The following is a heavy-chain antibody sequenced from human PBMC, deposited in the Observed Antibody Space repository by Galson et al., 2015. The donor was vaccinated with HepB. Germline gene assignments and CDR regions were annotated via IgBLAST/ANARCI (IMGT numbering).Heavy chain of an antibody. CDR2: ISGNSMTI. D-gene: IGHD1-14*01. CDR3: ARGSGLGHYFDY. Sequence: SLRLSCAGSGFSFSSYGMNWVRQAPGKGLEWISYISGNSMTIYYADSVRGRFTISRDNAKNSLYLQMNSLRGEDTAAYYCARGSGLGHYFDYWGQGTLVPVSS. V-gene: IGHV3-48*01. CDR1: GFSFSSYG. J-gene: IGHJ4*02.